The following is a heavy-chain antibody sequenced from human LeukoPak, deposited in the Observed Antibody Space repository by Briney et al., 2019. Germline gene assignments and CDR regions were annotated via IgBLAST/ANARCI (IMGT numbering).Heavy chain of an antibody. J-gene: IGHJ3*02. CDR2: INHSGST. CDR3: AGGNGDGYRI. Sequence: SETLSLTCTVSGYSITSGYYWSWIRQPPGKGLEWIGEINHSGSTNYNPSLKSRVTISVDKSKNQFSLKLSSVTAADTAVYYCAGGNGDGYRIWGQGTMVTVSS. V-gene: IGHV4-38-2*02. CDR1: GYSITSGYY. D-gene: IGHD5-24*01.